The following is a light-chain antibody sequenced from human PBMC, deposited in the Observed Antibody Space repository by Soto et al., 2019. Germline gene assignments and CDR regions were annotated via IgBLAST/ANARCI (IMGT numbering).Light chain of an antibody. Sequence: QSDLTQPASVSGSPGQSITISRTGTSSDVGGYNYVSWYQQHPGKAPKLMIYDVSNRPSGVSNRFSGSKSGNTASLTISGLQAEDEADYYCSSYTSSSTYVFGTGTKVTVL. J-gene: IGLJ1*01. V-gene: IGLV2-14*01. CDR1: SSDVGGYNY. CDR2: DVS. CDR3: SSYTSSSTYV.